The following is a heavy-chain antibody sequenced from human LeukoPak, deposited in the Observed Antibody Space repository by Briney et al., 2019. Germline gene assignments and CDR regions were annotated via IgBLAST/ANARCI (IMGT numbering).Heavy chain of an antibody. D-gene: IGHD3-22*01. CDR1: GGSISSSNW. CDR3: ARDGGYYYDSSGYYYVLSGFDY. J-gene: IGHJ4*02. Sequence: SETLSLTCAVSGGSISSSNWWSWVRQPPGQGLEWIGDIYYSESTNYNPSLKSRVTMSVDKSKNQFSLQLNSVTPEDTAVYYCARDGGYYYDSSGYYYVLSGFDYWGQGTLVTVSS. V-gene: IGHV4-4*02. CDR2: IYYSEST.